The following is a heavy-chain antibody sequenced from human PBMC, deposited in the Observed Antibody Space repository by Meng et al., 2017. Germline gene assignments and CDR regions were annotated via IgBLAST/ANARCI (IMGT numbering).Heavy chain of an antibody. CDR1: GGSFSGYY. D-gene: IGHD2-15*01. CDR3: ARGLLDIVVVVAATPRSWFDP. CDR2: INHSGST. Sequence: SETLSLTCAVYGGSFSGYYWSWIRQPPGKGLEWIGEINHSGSTNYNPSLKSRVTISVDTSKNQFSLKLSSVSAADTAVYCCARGLLDIVVVVAATPRSWFDPWGQGTLVTVSS. V-gene: IGHV4-34*01. J-gene: IGHJ5*02.